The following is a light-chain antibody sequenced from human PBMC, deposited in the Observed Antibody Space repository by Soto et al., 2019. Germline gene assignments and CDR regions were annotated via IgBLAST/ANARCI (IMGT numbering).Light chain of an antibody. CDR1: QSVSTY. Sequence: ETVLTQSPATLSLSPGESATLSCRASQSVSTYLAWYQQKPGQGPRLLVYRASTRTLGIPARFSGSESGTEFTLTISSLQSEDFAIYYCQQYNTWPITFGQGTRLEIK. J-gene: IGKJ5*01. V-gene: IGKV3D-15*01. CDR3: QQYNTWPIT. CDR2: RAS.